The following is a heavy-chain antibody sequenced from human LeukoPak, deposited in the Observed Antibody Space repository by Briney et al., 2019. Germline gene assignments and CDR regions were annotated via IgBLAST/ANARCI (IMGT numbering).Heavy chain of an antibody. V-gene: IGHV4-34*01. Sequence: SETLSLTCAVYGGSFSGYYWSWIRQPPGEGLEWIGEINHSGTTNYNPSLKSRVIISVDTSKNQFSLKLSSVTAADTSVYYCARGGSGWYEGYNWFDPWGQGTLVTVSS. CDR3: ARGGSGWYEGYNWFDP. CDR1: GGSFSGYY. D-gene: IGHD6-19*01. CDR2: INHSGTT. J-gene: IGHJ5*02.